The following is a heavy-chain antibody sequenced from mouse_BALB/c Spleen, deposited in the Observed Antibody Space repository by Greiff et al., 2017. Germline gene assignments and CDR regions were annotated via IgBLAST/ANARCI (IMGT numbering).Heavy chain of an antibody. Sequence: EVKLVESGGGLVKPGGSLKLSCAASGFTFSDYYMYWVRQTPEKRLEWVATISDGGSYTYYPDSVKGRFTISRDNAKNTLFLQMTSLRSEDTAMYYCAREDYGDYWGQGTTLTVSS. CDR2: ISDGGSYT. V-gene: IGHV5-4*02. J-gene: IGHJ2*01. CDR3: AREDYGDY. CDR1: GFTFSDYY. D-gene: IGHD1-2*01.